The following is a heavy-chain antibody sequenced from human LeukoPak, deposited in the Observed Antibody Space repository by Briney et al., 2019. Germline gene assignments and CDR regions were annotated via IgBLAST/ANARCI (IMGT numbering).Heavy chain of an antibody. CDR1: GYIFTSYG. V-gene: IGHV1-18*01. CDR2: IRTYNGNT. Sequence: ASVKVSCKSFGYIFTSYGITWVRQAPGQGLEWMGWIRTYNGNTKFAQNFQDRVTMTTDTSTSTAYMELRSLRSDDTAVYFCERDFDMDVWGKGTAFTVSS. CDR3: ERDFDMDV. J-gene: IGHJ6*03.